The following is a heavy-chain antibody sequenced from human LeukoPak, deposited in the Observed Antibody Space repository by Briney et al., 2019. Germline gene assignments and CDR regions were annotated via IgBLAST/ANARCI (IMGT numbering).Heavy chain of an antibody. CDR3: ARSHYDILTGFYSNPFDY. CDR2: IKQDGSQK. D-gene: IGHD3-9*01. J-gene: IGHJ4*02. CDR1: GFTFNNYW. V-gene: IGHV3-7*01. Sequence: GGSLRHSCAASGFTFNNYWMSWVRQAPGKGLEWVANIKQDGSQKYYVDSVKGRFTISRDNAKNSLYLQMNSLRAEDTAVYYCARSHYDILTGFYSNPFDYWGQGTLVTVSS.